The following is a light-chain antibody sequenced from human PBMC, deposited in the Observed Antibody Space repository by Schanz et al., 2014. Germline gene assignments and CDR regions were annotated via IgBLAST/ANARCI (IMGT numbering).Light chain of an antibody. V-gene: IGLV2-23*03. Sequence: SVLTQPPSASGSPGQSITISCTGTNTDVGSTYLVSWYQQHPGEAPKLLILGGSIRPSGISDRFSGSRSANTASLTISGLQAEDEATYYCCSYSHSRTFVLFGGGTKLTVL. CDR3: CSYSHSRTFVL. CDR1: NTDVGSTYL. J-gene: IGLJ2*01. CDR2: GGS.